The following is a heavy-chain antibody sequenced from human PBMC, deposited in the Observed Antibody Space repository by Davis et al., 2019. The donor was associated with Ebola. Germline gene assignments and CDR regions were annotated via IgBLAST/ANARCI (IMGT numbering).Heavy chain of an antibody. J-gene: IGHJ4*02. Sequence: GESLKISCAASAFTFSDYYMSWIRQAPGKGLEWISYISIGGKNIHYADSVKGRLTVSRDNAKNSLYLQMNNLRAEDTAVYYCARDCGLDFWGQGTLVTVSS. V-gene: IGHV3-11*04. D-gene: IGHD3/OR15-3a*01. CDR3: ARDCGLDF. CDR1: AFTFSDYY. CDR2: ISIGGKNI.